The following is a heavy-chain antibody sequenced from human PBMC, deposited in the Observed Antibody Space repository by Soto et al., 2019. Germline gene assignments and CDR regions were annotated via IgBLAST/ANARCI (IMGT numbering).Heavy chain of an antibody. Sequence: GSLRLSCAASGFTFRSYSMNWVRQAPGKGLEWVSYISSSNRTINYADSVKGRFIISRDNAKNSLYLQMHSLRDEDTAVYYCAREGWPLLQTGMDVWGQGTTVTVSS. CDR2: ISSSNRTI. J-gene: IGHJ6*02. CDR3: AREGWPLLQTGMDV. CDR1: GFTFRSYS. V-gene: IGHV3-48*02. D-gene: IGHD2-15*01.